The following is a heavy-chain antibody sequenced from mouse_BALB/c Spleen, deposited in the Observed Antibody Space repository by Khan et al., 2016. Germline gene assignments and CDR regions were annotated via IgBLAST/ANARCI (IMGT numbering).Heavy chain of an antibody. D-gene: IGHD2-3*01. CDR3: ARGWDGYFEV. CDR1: GYTFTSYW. Sequence: QVQLQQSGAELARPGASVKLSCKASGYTFTSYWMQWVKQRPGQGLEWIGAIYPGDGDTRYTQKFKGKATLTADKSSSTAYMQLSSLASEASAVYYCARGWDGYFEVWGAGTTVTVSS. J-gene: IGHJ1*01. CDR2: IYPGDGDT. V-gene: IGHV1-87*01.